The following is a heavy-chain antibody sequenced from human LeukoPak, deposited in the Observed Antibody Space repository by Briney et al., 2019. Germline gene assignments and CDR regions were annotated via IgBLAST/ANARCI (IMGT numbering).Heavy chain of an antibody. CDR1: GFTFSSYA. CDR2: ISGSGGST. J-gene: IGHJ4*02. CDR3: AKDLTADMIVVVIPVDY. Sequence: GGSLRLSCAASGFTFSSYAMSWDRQAPGKGLEWVSAISGSGGSTYYADSVKGRFTISRDNSKNTLYLQMNSLRAEDTAVYYCAKDLTADMIVVVIPVDYWGQGTLVTVSS. D-gene: IGHD3-22*01. V-gene: IGHV3-23*01.